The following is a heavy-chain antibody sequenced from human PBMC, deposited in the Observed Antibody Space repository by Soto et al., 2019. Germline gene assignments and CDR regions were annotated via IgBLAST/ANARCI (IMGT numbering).Heavy chain of an antibody. J-gene: IGHJ4*02. D-gene: IGHD1-1*01. CDR3: ARDGTYNWV. Sequence: ELQLVASGGGLVQPGGSLRLSCAASGFTVSNNYVRWVRQAPGKGLEWVSLIFSNGDTRYADSVKGRFTISRDSSSNTLYRQMNSLRFEATAVYYCARDGTYNWVGGQGIHVTVSS. CDR2: IFSNGDT. V-gene: IGHV3-66*01. CDR1: GFTVSNNY.